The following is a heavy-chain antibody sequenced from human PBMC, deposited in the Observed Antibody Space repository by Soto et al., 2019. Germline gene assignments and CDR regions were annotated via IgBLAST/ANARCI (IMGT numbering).Heavy chain of an antibody. Sequence: EVQLVESGGGLVQPGGSLRLSCAVFGFSVSSVYMSWVRQAPGKGLEWVSTIYIDGSANHAASVKGRFTISRDNSKNTLHLQMNNLRAEDTAVYYCATEDWYSWCQGTLVTVSP. D-gene: IGHD2-21*02. V-gene: IGHV3-66*01. CDR3: ATEDWYS. CDR1: GFSVSSVY. J-gene: IGHJ5*02. CDR2: IYIDGSA.